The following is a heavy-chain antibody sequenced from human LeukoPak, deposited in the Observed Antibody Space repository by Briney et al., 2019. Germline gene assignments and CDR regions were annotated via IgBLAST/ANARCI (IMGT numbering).Heavy chain of an antibody. CDR3: ARDRAYDFWAFDY. V-gene: IGHV3-48*03. J-gene: IGHJ4*02. CDR1: GFTFGSYD. CDR2: ISGSGSPI. Sequence: GGSLRLSCTASGFTFGSYDMNWVRQAPGKGLESVSYISGSGSPIYYADSVKGRFTISRDNAMNSLYLHMNSLRAEDTAVYYCARDRAYDFWAFDYWGQGTLVTVSS. D-gene: IGHD3-3*01.